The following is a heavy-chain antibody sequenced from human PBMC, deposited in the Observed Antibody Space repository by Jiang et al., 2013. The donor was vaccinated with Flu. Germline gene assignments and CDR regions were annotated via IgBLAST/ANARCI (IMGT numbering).Heavy chain of an antibody. D-gene: IGHD1-7*01. CDR1: GGTFSSYA. CDR2: IIPILGIA. CDR3: ARSNWNYSAVDY. Sequence: SGAEVKKPGSSVKVSCKASGGTFSSYAISWVRQAPGQGLEWMGRIIPILGIANYAQKFQGRVTITADKSTSTAYMELSSLRSEDTAVYYCARSNWNYSAVDYWGQGTLVTVSS. J-gene: IGHJ4*02. V-gene: IGHV1-69*04.